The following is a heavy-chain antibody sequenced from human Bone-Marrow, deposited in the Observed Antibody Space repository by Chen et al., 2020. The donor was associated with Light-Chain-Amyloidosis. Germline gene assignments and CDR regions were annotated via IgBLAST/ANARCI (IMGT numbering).Heavy chain of an antibody. D-gene: IGHD5-12*01. V-gene: IGHV5-51*01. CDR3: ARRRAGYNFDY. CDR2: IYPDHSDA. Sequence: EVQLEKSGPEVKKPGESLKISCKGSGYTFPNYWIGLVRQMTGKGLEWMGVIYPDHSDASYSPSFEGQFTLAADKSITTAYLQLRSLEASDTAMFYCARRRAGYNFDYWGQGTLVTVSS. J-gene: IGHJ4*02. CDR1: GYTFPNYW.